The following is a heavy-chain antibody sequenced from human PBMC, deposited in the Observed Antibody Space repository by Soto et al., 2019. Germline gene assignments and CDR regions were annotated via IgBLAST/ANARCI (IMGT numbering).Heavy chain of an antibody. CDR1: GFTFSGFG. J-gene: IGHJ4*02. CDR3: AFGNLSYYFDY. V-gene: IGHV3-33*01. CDR2: IWYDGSDK. Sequence: GGSLRLSCAASGFTFSGFGMHWVRQAPGKGLEWVAIIWYDGSDKYYADSVKGRFTISRDNSKDTLYLQMNSLRAEDTAVYHCAFGNLSYYFDYWGQGTPVTVSS. D-gene: IGHD3-16*01.